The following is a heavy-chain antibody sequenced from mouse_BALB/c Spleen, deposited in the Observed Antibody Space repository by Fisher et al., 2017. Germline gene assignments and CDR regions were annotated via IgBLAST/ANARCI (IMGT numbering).Heavy chain of an antibody. V-gene: IGHV1-19*01. J-gene: IGHJ4*01. Sequence: KFKGKATLTVDKSSSTAYMELNSLTSEDSAVYYCASPAMDYWGQGTSVTVSS. CDR3: ASPAMDY.